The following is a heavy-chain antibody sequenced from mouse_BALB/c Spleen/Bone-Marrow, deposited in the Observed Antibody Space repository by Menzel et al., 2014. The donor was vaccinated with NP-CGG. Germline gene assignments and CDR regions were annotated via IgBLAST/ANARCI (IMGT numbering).Heavy chain of an antibody. CDR1: GYTFTDTW. V-gene: IGHV1-7*01. Sequence: QVQLQQSGPELAKPGASVKMSCKASGYTFTDTWIHWIKQRPGQGLEWIGYINPSTGYAEYSQNFKDKATLTVDKSSSTAYKQLSSLTSEDSAVYYCARDYWGQGTTLTVSS. CDR2: INPSTGYA. J-gene: IGHJ2*01. CDR3: ARDY.